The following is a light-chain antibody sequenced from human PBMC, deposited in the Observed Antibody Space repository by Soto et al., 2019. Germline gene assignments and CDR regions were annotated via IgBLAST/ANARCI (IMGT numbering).Light chain of an antibody. CDR3: SSFTSRFTFNYI. J-gene: IGLJ1*01. CDR1: SSDVGGYNY. V-gene: IGLV2-14*01. Sequence: ALTQPASVSGSPGQSITISCTGTSSDVGGYNYVSWYQQHPGKAPKIIIYEVTNRTSGVSNRFSGSKSGNTASLTISGLQAEDDADYYCSSFTSRFTFNYIFGTGTKVTVL. CDR2: EVT.